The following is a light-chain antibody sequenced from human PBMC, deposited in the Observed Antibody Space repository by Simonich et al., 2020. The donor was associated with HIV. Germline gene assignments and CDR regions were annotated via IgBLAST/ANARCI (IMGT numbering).Light chain of an antibody. CDR2: EGS. CDR1: SSDVGGYNY. Sequence: QSALTQPPSASGSPGQSVTISCTGTSSDVGGYNYVYWYQQNPAKAPNLMIYEGSKRPSGVSNRFSGSKSGNTASLTISGLQAEDEADYYCCSSAGSRVFGGGTKLTVL. V-gene: IGLV2-23*01. J-gene: IGLJ3*02. CDR3: CSSAGSRV.